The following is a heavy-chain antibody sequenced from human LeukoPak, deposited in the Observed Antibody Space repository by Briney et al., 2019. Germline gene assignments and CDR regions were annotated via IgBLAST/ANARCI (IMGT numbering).Heavy chain of an antibody. CDR1: GGSISGSNYY. CDR3: ARGARLIAAAGTVGWFDP. V-gene: IGHV4-39*07. CDR2: IYYSGIT. Sequence: PSETLSLTCTVSGGSISGSNYYWGWIRQPPGKGLEWIGSIYYSGITYYNPSLKSQVTISVDTSKNQFSLKLSSLTAADTAVYYCARGARLIAAAGTVGWFDPWGQGTLVTVSS. D-gene: IGHD6-13*01. J-gene: IGHJ5*02.